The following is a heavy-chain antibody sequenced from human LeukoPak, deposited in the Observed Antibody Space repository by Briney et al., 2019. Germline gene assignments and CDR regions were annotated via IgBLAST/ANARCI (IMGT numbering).Heavy chain of an antibody. CDR1: GYTFTSYG. CDR3: ARDSRYCSGGSCYFYVFDY. Sequence: ASVKVSCKTSGYTFTSYGLSWVRQAPGQGLEWMGWISVYSGNTNYAQKFQGRVTMTTDTSTSTAHMDLRSLRSDDTAVYYCARDSRYCSGGSCYFYVFDYWGQGTLVTVSS. CDR2: ISVYSGNT. V-gene: IGHV1-18*04. D-gene: IGHD2-15*01. J-gene: IGHJ4*02.